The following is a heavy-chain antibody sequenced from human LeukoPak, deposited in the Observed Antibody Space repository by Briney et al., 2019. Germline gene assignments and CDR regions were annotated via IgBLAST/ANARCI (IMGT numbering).Heavy chain of an antibody. CDR1: GFTFSSYW. V-gene: IGHV3-7*03. CDR3: ARDTVSLSGSYWFDP. D-gene: IGHD1-26*01. CDR2: IKQDGSEK. Sequence: GGSLRLSCAASGFTFSSYWMSWVRQAPGKGLEWVANIKQDGSEKYYVDSVKGRFTISRDNAKNSLYLQMNSLRAEDTAVYYCARDTVSLSGSYWFDPWGQGTLVIVSS. J-gene: IGHJ5*02.